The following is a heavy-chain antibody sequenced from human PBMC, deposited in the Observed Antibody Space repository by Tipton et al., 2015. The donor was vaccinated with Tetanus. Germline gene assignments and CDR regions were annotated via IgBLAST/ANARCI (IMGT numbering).Heavy chain of an antibody. CDR1: GYTFTGYY. D-gene: IGHD3-22*01. CDR2: IDPNSGGT. CDR3: ARDRGDYIYYGMDV. Sequence: QVQLVQSGAEVKKPGASVKVSCKASGYTFTGYYIYWVRQAPGQGLEWMGWIDPNSGGTVYAQKFHGRVTMTRDTSISTAYMELRSLRADDTAVYYCARDRGDYIYYGMDVWGPGTTVTVS. J-gene: IGHJ6*02. V-gene: IGHV1-2*02.